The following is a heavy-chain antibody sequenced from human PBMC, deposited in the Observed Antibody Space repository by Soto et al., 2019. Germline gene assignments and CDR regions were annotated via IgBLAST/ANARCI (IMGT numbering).Heavy chain of an antibody. CDR1: GGSISSSSYY. V-gene: IGHV4-61*05. CDR3: ARLGGYYQAFDQ. Sequence: SETLSLTCRVAGGSISSSSYYRGWFRQPPGKGLEWIGYIYYTGTTTYHPSLKSRVTISIDTSRNQFSLKLNSVTAADTAVYYCARLGGYYQAFDQWGQGSLVTVSS. D-gene: IGHD2-21*02. J-gene: IGHJ4*02. CDR2: IYYTGTT.